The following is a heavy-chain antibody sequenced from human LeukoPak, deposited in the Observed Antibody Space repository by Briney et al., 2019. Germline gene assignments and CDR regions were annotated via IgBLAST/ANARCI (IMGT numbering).Heavy chain of an antibody. CDR1: GYSFTSYW. V-gene: IGHV5-51*01. D-gene: IGHD2-2*01. CDR3: ARHGVGSYCSSTSCLPGGWFDP. Sequence: GESLQISCKGSGYSFTSYWIGWVRQMPGKGLEWMGIIYPGDSDTRYSPSFQGQVTISADKSISTAYLQWSSLKASDTAMYYCARHGVGSYCSSTSCLPGGWFDPWGQGTLVTVSS. J-gene: IGHJ5*02. CDR2: IYPGDSDT.